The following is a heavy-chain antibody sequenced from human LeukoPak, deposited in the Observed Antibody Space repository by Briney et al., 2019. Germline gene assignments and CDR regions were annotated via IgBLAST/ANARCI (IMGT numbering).Heavy chain of an antibody. V-gene: IGHV1-18*01. CDR3: ARGMVRGVIITRHYYYYGMDV. D-gene: IGHD3-10*01. CDR1: GYTFTSYG. J-gene: IGHJ6*02. CDR2: ISAYNGNT. Sequence: GASVKVSCKASGYTFTSYGISWVRQASGQGLEWMGWISAYNGNTNYAQKLQGRVTMTTDTSTSTAYMELRSLRSDDTAVYYCARGMVRGVIITRHYYYYGMDVWGQGTTVTVSS.